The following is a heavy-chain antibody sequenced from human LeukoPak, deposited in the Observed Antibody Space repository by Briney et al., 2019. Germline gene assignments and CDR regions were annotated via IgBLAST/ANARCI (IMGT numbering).Heavy chain of an antibody. CDR1: GGSISSYY. D-gene: IGHD3-9*01. CDR2: IYYSGST. Sequence: KSSETLSLTCTVSGGSISSYYWSWIRQPPGKGLEWIGYIYYSGSTNYNPSLKSRVTISVDASKNQFSLKLSSVTAADTAVYYCARVPYYDILTGYQGWFDPWGQGTLVTVSS. V-gene: IGHV4-59*01. CDR3: ARVPYYDILTGYQGWFDP. J-gene: IGHJ5*02.